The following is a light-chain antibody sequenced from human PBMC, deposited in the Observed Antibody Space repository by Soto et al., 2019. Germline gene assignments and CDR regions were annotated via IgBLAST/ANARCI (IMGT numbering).Light chain of an antibody. Sequence: QSVRTQPASVSGSPGQSITISCTGTSSDVGSYNLVSWYQQHPGRAPKLMIYEGSKRPSGVSNRFSGSKSGNTASLTISGLQAEDEADYYCCSYAGSSTFYVFGTGTKV. CDR1: SSDVGSYNL. CDR2: EGS. J-gene: IGLJ1*01. V-gene: IGLV2-23*01. CDR3: CSYAGSSTFYV.